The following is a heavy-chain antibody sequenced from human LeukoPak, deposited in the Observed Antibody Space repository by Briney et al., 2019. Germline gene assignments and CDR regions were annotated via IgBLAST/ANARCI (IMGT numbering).Heavy chain of an antibody. V-gene: IGHV1-69*06. CDR1: GGTFSSYA. J-gene: IGHJ5*02. CDR3: ARSTGYYGSGSWWFDP. D-gene: IGHD3-10*01. CDR2: IIPIFGTA. Sequence: SVKVSCKASGGTFSSYAISWVRQAPGQGLEWMGGIIPIFGTANYAQKFQGRVTITADKSTSTAYMELSSLRSEDTAVYYCARSTGYYGSGSWWFDPWGQGTLVTVSS.